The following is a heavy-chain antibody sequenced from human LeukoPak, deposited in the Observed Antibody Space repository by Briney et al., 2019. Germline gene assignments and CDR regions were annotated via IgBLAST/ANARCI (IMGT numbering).Heavy chain of an antibody. J-gene: IGHJ4*02. CDR2: ISYDGSNK. D-gene: IGHD3-22*01. V-gene: IGHV3-30-3*01. Sequence: PGGSLRLSCAASGFTFSSYAMHWVRQAPGKGLEWVAVISYDGSNKYYADSVKGRFTISRDNSKNTLCLQMNSLRAEDTAVYYCAREGVYYDSSGYYHKFDYWGQGTLVTVSS. CDR3: AREGVYYDSSGYYHKFDY. CDR1: GFTFSSYA.